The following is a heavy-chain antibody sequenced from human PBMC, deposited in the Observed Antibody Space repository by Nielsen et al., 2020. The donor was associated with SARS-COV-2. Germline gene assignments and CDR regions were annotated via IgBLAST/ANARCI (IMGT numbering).Heavy chain of an antibody. D-gene: IGHD1-26*01. Sequence: SVKVSCKTSGYTFSSVDINWVRQAAGQGLEWMGWMNTNTGIAGYAQRFQGRVTMTRNSSIATAYMELQSLTSDDTALYYCARGGGGGVGVEFDPWGQGTLVVVSS. V-gene: IGHV1-8*01. CDR2: MNTNTGIA. J-gene: IGHJ5*02. CDR1: GYTFSSVD. CDR3: ARGGGGGVGVEFDP.